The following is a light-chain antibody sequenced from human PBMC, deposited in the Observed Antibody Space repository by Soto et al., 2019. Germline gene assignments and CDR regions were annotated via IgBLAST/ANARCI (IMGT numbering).Light chain of an antibody. V-gene: IGKV3-15*01. CDR2: GAS. J-gene: IGKJ1*01. CDR3: QHYNDRPPWT. CDR1: QSINTN. Sequence: EIMLTQSPATLSVSLGERATLSCRASQSINTNLAWFQQKPGRAPRLLIFGASTRATDIPARFSGSGSGTEFTLTISTLQSEDFAVYYCQHYNDRPPWTFGQGTKVDIK.